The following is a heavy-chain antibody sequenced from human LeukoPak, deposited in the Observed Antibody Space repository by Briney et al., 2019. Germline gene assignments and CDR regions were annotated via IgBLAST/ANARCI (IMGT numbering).Heavy chain of an antibody. Sequence: ASVKVSCKASGYTFTGYYMHWVRQAPGPGLEWMGWINPNSGGTNYAQKFQGRVTMTRDTSISTAYMELSRLRSDDTAVYYCARDTSWSYDSSGYFNYWGQGTLVTVSS. D-gene: IGHD3-22*01. CDR2: INPNSGGT. CDR3: ARDTSWSYDSSGYFNY. V-gene: IGHV1-2*02. CDR1: GYTFTGYY. J-gene: IGHJ4*02.